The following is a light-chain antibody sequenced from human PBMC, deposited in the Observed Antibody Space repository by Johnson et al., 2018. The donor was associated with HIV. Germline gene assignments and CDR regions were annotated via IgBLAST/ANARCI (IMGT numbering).Light chain of an antibody. CDR2: ENN. CDR3: GTWDSSLSAGYV. J-gene: IGLJ1*01. V-gene: IGLV1-51*02. CDR1: SSNIGKNY. Sequence: QSVLTQPPSVSAAPGQMVSISCSGSSSNIGKNYVSWYQQFPGTAPKLLIHENNKRPSGIPDRFSGSKSGTSATLGITALPLGDEADYYCGTWDSSLSAGYVFGTGTKVTVL.